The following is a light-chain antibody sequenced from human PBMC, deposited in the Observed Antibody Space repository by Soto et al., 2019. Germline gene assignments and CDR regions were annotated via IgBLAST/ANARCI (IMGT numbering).Light chain of an antibody. Sequence: DIQLTQSPSFLSASVGDRVTITCRASQGISSYLAWYQQKPGKAPKLLIYAASTLQSGVPSRFSVSGSGTEFTLTISSLQPEHFATYYCQQLNSYAFTFGPGTKVDIK. CDR1: QGISSY. CDR3: QQLNSYAFT. J-gene: IGKJ3*01. CDR2: AAS. V-gene: IGKV1-9*01.